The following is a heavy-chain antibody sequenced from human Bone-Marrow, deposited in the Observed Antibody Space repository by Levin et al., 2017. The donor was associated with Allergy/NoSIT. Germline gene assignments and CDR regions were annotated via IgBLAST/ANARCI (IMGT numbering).Heavy chain of an antibody. CDR2: ISGSGGST. V-gene: IGHV3-23*01. CDR1: GFTFSSYA. D-gene: IGHD3-3*01. CDR3: AKWAGELRITIFGVVIPPDY. Sequence: SCAASGFTFSSYAMSWVRQAPGKGLEWVSTISGSGGSTYYADSVKGRFTISRDNSKNTVYLQMNSLRGEDTAVYYCAKWAGELRITIFGVVIPPDYWGQGTLVTVSS. J-gene: IGHJ4*02.